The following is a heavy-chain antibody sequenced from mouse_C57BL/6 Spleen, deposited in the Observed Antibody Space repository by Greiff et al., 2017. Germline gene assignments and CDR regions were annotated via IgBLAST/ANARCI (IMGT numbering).Heavy chain of an antibody. Sequence: QVQLKESGPELVKPGASVKLSCKASGYTFTSYDINWVKQRPGQGLEWIGWIYPRDGSTKYNEKFKGKATLTVDTSSRTAYMELHRLTSEDSEVYVCVVSYYYGSSCSYFDDGGQGTTLTGSS. V-gene: IGHV1-85*01. D-gene: IGHD1-1*01. J-gene: IGHJ2*01. CDR1: GYTFTSYD. CDR2: IYPRDGST. CDR3: VVSYYYGSSCSYFDD.